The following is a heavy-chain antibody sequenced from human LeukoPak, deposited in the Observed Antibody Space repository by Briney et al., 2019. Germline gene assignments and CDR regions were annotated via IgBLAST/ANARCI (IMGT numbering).Heavy chain of an antibody. J-gene: IGHJ4*02. CDR1: GFTFNIYD. V-gene: IGHV3-21*01. CDR2: ISSSTNYI. D-gene: IGHD3-16*01. CDR3: AREDASTFDY. Sequence: GGSLRLSCAASGFTFNIYDMNWVRQAPGKGLEWVSSISSSTNYIYYADSVKGRLNSLYLQMNSLRAEDTAIYYCAREDASTFDYWGQGTLVTVSS.